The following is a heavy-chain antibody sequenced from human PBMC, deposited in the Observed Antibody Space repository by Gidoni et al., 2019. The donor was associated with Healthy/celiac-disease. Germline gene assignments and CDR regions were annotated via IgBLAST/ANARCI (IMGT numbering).Heavy chain of an antibody. J-gene: IGHJ4*02. CDR1: GGSFSGYY. V-gene: IGHV4-34*01. D-gene: IGHD6-6*01. CDR2: INHSGST. CDR3: ARGGKLGPFDY. Sequence: QVQLQQWGAGLLKPSETLSLPCAVYGGSFSGYYWSWIRQPPGKGLEWIGEINHSGSTNYNPSLKSRVTISVDTSKNQFSLKLSSVTAADTAVYYCARGGKLGPFDYWGQGTLVTVSS.